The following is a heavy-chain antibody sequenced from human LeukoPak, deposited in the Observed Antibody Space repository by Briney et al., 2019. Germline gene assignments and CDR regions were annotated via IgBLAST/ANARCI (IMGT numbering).Heavy chain of an antibody. CDR1: GFIFSSYW. J-gene: IGHJ3*02. V-gene: IGHV3-7*01. D-gene: IGHD3-10*01. Sequence: GGSLRLSCAASGFIFSSYWMSWVRQAPGKGLEWVASIKEDGTETYFVDSVKGRFTISRDNAKNSLYLQMNSLRAEDTAVYYCARDDSPQDSDSYFDAFDIWGQGTMVTVSS. CDR2: IKEDGTET. CDR3: ARDDSPQDSDSYFDAFDI.